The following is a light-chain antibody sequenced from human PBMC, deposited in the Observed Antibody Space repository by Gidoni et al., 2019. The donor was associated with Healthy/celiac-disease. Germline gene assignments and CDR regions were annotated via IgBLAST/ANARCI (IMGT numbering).Light chain of an antibody. J-gene: IGLJ2*01. CDR3: QVGDSSSDVV. CDR2: DDS. Sequence: SYVLTQPPSVSVAPGKTARITCGGNNIGSKSVHWYQQKPGQAPVLVVYDDSGRPSGIPERFSGSNSGNTATLTISRVEAGDEADYYCQVGDSSSDVVFGGGAKLTVL. CDR1: NIGSKS. V-gene: IGLV3-21*03.